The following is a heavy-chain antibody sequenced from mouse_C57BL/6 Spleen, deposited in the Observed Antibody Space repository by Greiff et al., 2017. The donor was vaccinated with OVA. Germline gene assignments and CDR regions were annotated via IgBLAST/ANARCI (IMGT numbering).Heavy chain of an antibody. V-gene: IGHV1-81*01. D-gene: IGHD2-3*01. CDR2: IYPRSGNT. J-gene: IGHJ2*01. Sequence: QVQLKESGAELARPGASVKLSCKASGYTFTSYGISWVKQRTGQGLEWIGEIYPRSGNTYYNEKFKGKATLTADKSSSTAYMELRSLTSEDSAVYFCARWMVTKYYFDYWGQGTTLTVSS. CDR3: ARWMVTKYYFDY. CDR1: GYTFTSYG.